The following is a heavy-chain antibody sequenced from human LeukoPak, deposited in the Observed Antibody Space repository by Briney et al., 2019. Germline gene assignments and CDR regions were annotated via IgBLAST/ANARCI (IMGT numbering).Heavy chain of an antibody. CDR2: ISYDGSNK. J-gene: IGHJ4*02. CDR3: ARFAVAGATDY. V-gene: IGHV3-30*04. Sequence: GGSLRLSCAASGFTFSSYAMLWVRQAPGKGLEWVAVISYDGSNKYYADSVKGRFTISRDNSKNTLYLQMNSLRAEDTAVYYCARFAVAGATDYWGQGTLVTVSS. CDR1: GFTFSSYA. D-gene: IGHD6-19*01.